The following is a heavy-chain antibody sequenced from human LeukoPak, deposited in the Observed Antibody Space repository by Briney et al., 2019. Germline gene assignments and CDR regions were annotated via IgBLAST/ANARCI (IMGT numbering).Heavy chain of an antibody. CDR3: ARTRVEMAPNFDY. CDR2: IYTSGST. V-gene: IGHV4-61*02. Sequence: SETLSLTCTVSGGSISSGSYYWSWIRPPAGKGLEWIGRIYTSGSTNYHPSLKSRVTISVDTSKNQFSLKLSSVTAADTAVYYCARTRVEMAPNFDYWGQGTLVTVSS. D-gene: IGHD5-24*01. J-gene: IGHJ4*02. CDR1: GGSISSGSYY.